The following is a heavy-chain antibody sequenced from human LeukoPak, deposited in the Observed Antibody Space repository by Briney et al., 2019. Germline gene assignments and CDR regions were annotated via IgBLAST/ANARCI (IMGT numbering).Heavy chain of an antibody. CDR3: AREAAAYYDSSGPDQH. D-gene: IGHD3-22*01. V-gene: IGHV4-59*12. CDR1: GGSISSSY. Sequence: SETLSLTCTVSGGSISSSYWSWIRQPPGKGLEWIGYISYIGSTNYNPSLKSRVTISVDTSKNQFSLKLSSVTAADTAVYYCAREAAAYYDSSGPDQHWGQGTLVTVSS. CDR2: ISYIGST. J-gene: IGHJ1*01.